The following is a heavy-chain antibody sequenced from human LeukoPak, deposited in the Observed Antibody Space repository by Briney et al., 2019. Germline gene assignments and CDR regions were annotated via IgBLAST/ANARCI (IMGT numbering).Heavy chain of an antibody. CDR3: ARDLAGFGGYSYGMVDY. D-gene: IGHD5-18*01. Sequence: SRTLSLTCAISGDSVSSNSATWNWIRQSPSRGLEWLGRTYYRSKWYNDYALSVKSRITINPDTSKNQFSLQLNSVTPEDTAVYYCARDLAGFGGYSYGMVDYWGQGTLVTVSS. CDR1: GDSVSSNSAT. CDR2: TYYRSKWYN. V-gene: IGHV6-1*01. J-gene: IGHJ4*02.